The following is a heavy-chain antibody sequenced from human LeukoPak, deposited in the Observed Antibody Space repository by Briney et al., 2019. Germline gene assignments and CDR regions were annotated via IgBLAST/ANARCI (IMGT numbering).Heavy chain of an antibody. V-gene: IGHV3-53*01. D-gene: IGHD4-17*01. CDR3: VRGDYGDYTLFDY. Sequence: RSGGSLRLSCAASGFTVSSNYMSWVRQAPGKGLEWVSVIYSGGSTYYADSVKGRFTISRDNSKNTLCLQMNSLRAEDTAVYYCVRGDYGDYTLFDYWGQGTLVTVSS. J-gene: IGHJ4*02. CDR1: GFTVSSNY. CDR2: IYSGGST.